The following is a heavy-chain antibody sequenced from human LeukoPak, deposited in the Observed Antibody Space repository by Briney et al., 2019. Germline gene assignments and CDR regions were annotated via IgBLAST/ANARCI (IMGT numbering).Heavy chain of an antibody. Sequence: GSLRLSCAASGFTFSTYAMHWVRQAPGKGLEWVAVTSYDGSNKYYADSVKGRFTISRDNSKNTLYLLMSSLRPEDTAVYYCARGVLTGGTYYAYWGQGTLVTVSS. D-gene: IGHD1-26*01. CDR3: ARGVLTGGTYYAY. J-gene: IGHJ4*02. V-gene: IGHV3-30-3*01. CDR2: TSYDGSNK. CDR1: GFTFSTYA.